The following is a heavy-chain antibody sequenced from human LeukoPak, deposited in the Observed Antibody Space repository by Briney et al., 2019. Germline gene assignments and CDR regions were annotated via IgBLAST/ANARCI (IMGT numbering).Heavy chain of an antibody. CDR3: ARDGPTAAPFDY. Sequence: ASAKVSCKASGYRLTSYDMHWVRQAPGQGLEWMGIINPSGGSTSYAQRFQGRVAMTRDTSTTTVYMEVNSLTSEDTAVYFCARDGPTAAPFDYWGQGTLVTVSS. CDR2: INPSGGST. CDR1: GYRLTSYD. D-gene: IGHD2-2*01. J-gene: IGHJ4*02. V-gene: IGHV1-46*01.